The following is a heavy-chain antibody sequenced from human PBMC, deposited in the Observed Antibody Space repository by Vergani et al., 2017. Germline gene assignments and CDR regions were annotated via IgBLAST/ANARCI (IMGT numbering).Heavy chain of an antibody. D-gene: IGHD3-22*01. CDR2: ISSSSSTI. CDR3: ARVGGYYDSSFYGAFDI. J-gene: IGHJ3*02. Sequence: EVQLVESGGGLVQPGGSLRLSCAASGFTFSSYSMNWVRQAPGKGLEWVSYISSSSSTIYYADSVKGRFTISRDNAKNSLYLQMNSLRDEDTAVYYCARVGGYYDSSFYGAFDIWGQGTMVTVSS. CDR1: GFTFSSYS. V-gene: IGHV3-48*02.